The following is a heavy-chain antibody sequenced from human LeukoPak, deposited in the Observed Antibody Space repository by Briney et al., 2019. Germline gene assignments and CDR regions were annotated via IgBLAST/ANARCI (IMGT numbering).Heavy chain of an antibody. V-gene: IGHV3-74*01. CDR3: ARENYFGLDV. Sequence: GGSLRLSCAASGFTCTEWWMQLVRQAPGEGLVWLSHMNGDGSRIGYADSAKGRFAISRDNAKKMLYLQMNSLRDEDTAVYYCARENYFGLDVWGQGTTVTVSS. CDR1: GFTCTEWW. J-gene: IGHJ6*02. CDR2: MNGDGSRI.